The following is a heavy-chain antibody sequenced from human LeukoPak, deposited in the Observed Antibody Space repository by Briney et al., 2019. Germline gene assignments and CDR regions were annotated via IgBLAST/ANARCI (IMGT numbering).Heavy chain of an antibody. Sequence: SETLSLTCTVSDGSISSYYWSWIRQPPGKGLEWIGYIYYSGSTNYNPSLKSRVTISVDTSKNQFSLKLSSVTAADTAVYYCATYDYGGAFDIWGQGTMVTVSS. J-gene: IGHJ3*02. V-gene: IGHV4-59*08. CDR3: ATYDYGGAFDI. CDR2: IYYSGST. D-gene: IGHD4-17*01. CDR1: DGSISSYY.